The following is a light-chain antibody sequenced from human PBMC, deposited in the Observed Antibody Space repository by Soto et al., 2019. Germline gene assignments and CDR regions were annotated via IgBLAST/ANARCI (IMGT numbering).Light chain of an antibody. CDR2: EVF. J-gene: IGLJ1*01. CDR1: KSDIGVYDF. V-gene: IGLV2-8*01. CDR3: KSYAGRNTYV. Sequence: QSALTQPPSASGSPGQSVTTSCTGTKSDIGVYDFVSWYQHLPGKAPRLIIYEVFQRPSGVPDRFSGSKSGNTASLTVSGLQHADQADYFRKSYAGRNTYVFGSGTKVTV.